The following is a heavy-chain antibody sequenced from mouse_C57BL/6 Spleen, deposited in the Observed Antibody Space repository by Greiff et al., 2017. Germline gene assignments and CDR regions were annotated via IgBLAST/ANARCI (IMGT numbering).Heavy chain of an antibody. V-gene: IGHV1-42*01. CDR2: INPSTGGT. CDR1: GYSFTGYY. D-gene: IGHD2-3*01. J-gene: IGHJ2*01. CDR3: ARRDDGYLYYFDY. Sequence: VQLQQSGPELVKPGASVKISCKASGYSFTGYYMNWVKQSPEKSLEWIGEINPSTGGTTYNQKFKAKATLTVDKSSSTAYMQLKSLTSEDSAVYYCARRDDGYLYYFDYWGQGTTLTVSS.